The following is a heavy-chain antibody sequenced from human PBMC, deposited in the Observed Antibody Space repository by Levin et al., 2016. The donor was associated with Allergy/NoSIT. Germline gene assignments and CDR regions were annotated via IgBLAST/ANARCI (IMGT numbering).Heavy chain of an antibody. J-gene: IGHJ5*02. CDR3: ARQVRGYDFWSGYHWFDP. V-gene: IGHV1-69*01. D-gene: IGHD3-3*01. CDR2: IIPIFGTA. Sequence: WVRQAPGQGLEWMGGIIPIFGTANYAQKFQGRVTITADESTSTAYMELSSLRSEDTAVYYCARQVRGYDFWSGYHWFDPWGQGTLVTVSS.